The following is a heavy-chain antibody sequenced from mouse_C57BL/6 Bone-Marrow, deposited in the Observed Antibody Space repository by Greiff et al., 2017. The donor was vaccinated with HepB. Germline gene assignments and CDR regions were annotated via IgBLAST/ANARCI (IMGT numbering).Heavy chain of an antibody. CDR1: GFTLSSFG. J-gene: IGHJ4*01. CDR2: ISSGSTTI. Sequence: EVMLVESGGGLVQPGGSRKLSCAVSGFTLSSFGIHWVRQAPEKGLEWVAYISSGSTTIYYADTVKGRFTISKDNPRNTLFLQMTSLRSEDTAMYYCGKYGNYVGYAMDYWGQGTAVTVSS. D-gene: IGHD2-10*02. CDR3: GKYGNYVGYAMDY. V-gene: IGHV5-17*02.